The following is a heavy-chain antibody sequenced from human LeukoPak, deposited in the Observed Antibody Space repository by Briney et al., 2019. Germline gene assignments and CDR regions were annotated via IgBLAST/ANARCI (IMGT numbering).Heavy chain of an antibody. CDR3: TTFYHEYSPY. CDR2: IKSNADGGTP. J-gene: IGHJ4*02. CDR1: GFSFMNAW. V-gene: IGHV3-15*01. Sequence: AGGSLRLSCAASGFSFMNAWMIWVRQAAGKGLEWVGRIKSNADGGTPDYAAPARGRFTISRDDSKNTLYLQMNSLKTEDTAVYYCTTFYHEYSPYWGRGTLVTVSS. D-gene: IGHD2/OR15-2a*01.